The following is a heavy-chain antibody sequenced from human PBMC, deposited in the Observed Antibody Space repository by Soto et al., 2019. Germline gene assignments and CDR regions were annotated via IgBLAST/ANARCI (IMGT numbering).Heavy chain of an antibody. CDR3: ARHVGVHGRWGFDY. CDR1: GASISDDNW. Sequence: QVQLQESGPGLVKPSGTLSLACAVFGASISDDNWWSWVRQPPGKGLEWIGEIYRSGTTNYNSSLESRVSISMAKSWKHISRKLRFVASADSAFFYCARHVGVHGRWGFDYWGQGTLVTVAS. J-gene: IGHJ4*02. V-gene: IGHV4-4*02. CDR2: IYRSGTT. D-gene: IGHD6-19*01.